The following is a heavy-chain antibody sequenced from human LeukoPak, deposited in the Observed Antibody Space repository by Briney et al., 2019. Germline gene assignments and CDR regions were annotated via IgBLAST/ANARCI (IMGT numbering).Heavy chain of an antibody. V-gene: IGHV4-34*01. CDR1: GESFSGHY. CDR2: SNHGGST. CDR3: ARDLPYGDYAFDI. Sequence: SETLSLTCAVYGESFSGHYWSWIRQSPGKGLEWIGESNHGGSTNYNPSLKSRVTISVDTSKNQFSLKLSSVTAADTAVYYCARDLPYGDYAFDIWGQGTMVTVSS. J-gene: IGHJ3*02. D-gene: IGHD4-17*01.